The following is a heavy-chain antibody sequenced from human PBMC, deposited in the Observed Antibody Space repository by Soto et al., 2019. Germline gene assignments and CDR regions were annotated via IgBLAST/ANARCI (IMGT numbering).Heavy chain of an antibody. J-gene: IGHJ4*02. Sequence: QLQLVESGGGVVQPGRSLRLSCAASGFTFSNYGMHWLRQTPVTGLEWVAVIWYDGSNKHYADSVKGRFTISRDNSKNTLYLDVNSLTVADTAVDYCARGGVVAANFDYWGQGTLVTVSS. CDR1: GFTFSNYG. D-gene: IGHD2-15*01. CDR2: IWYDGSNK. V-gene: IGHV3-33*01. CDR3: ARGGVVAANFDY.